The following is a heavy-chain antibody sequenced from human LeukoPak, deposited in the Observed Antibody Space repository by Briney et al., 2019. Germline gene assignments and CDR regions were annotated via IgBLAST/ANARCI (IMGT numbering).Heavy chain of an antibody. CDR3: AKDLSKGLLYRRGMYYFDY. CDR2: IQYDGSNK. V-gene: IGHV3-30*02. Sequence: GGSLRLSCAGSGFTVRTYGMHWVRQAPGKGLEWVAYIQYDGSNKQYADSVKGRFSISRDNSENILYLQMNSLRAEDTAVYYCAKDLSKGLLYRRGMYYFDYWGQGTLVTVSS. CDR1: GFTVRTYG. J-gene: IGHJ4*02. D-gene: IGHD3-10*01.